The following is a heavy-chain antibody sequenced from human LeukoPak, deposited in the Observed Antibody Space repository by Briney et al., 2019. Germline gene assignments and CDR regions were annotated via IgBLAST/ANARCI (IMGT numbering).Heavy chain of an antibody. Sequence: PGGSLRLSCAASGFTVSSNYMSWVRQALGKGLEWVSVIYSGGSTYYADSVKGRFTISRDNSKNTLYLQMNSLRAEDTAVYYCARDNYDILTGYDDYWGQGTLVTVSS. CDR2: IYSGGST. V-gene: IGHV3-53*01. D-gene: IGHD3-9*01. CDR1: GFTVSSNY. CDR3: ARDNYDILTGYDDY. J-gene: IGHJ4*02.